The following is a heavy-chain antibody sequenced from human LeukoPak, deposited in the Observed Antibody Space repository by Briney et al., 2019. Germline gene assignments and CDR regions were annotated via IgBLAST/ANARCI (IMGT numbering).Heavy chain of an antibody. D-gene: IGHD3-10*01. CDR1: GGSISSYY. CDR2: MYTSGST. CDR3: ARDLSDYGSGAYDY. V-gene: IGHV4-4*07. J-gene: IGHJ4*02. Sequence: SETLSLTCTVSGGSISSYYWSWMRQPAGKGLEWIGRMYTSGSTNYNPSLKSRVTMSVDTSKNQFSLKLSSVTAADTAVYYCARDLSDYGSGAYDYWGQGTLVTVSS.